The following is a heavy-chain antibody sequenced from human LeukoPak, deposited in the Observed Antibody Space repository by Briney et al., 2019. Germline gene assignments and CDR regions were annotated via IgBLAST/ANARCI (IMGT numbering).Heavy chain of an antibody. J-gene: IGHJ6*02. CDR3: ARYGDIVVVPAAISLGTDV. CDR1: GYTFTSYG. D-gene: IGHD2-2*02. V-gene: IGHV1-18*01. Sequence: ASVKVSFKASGYTFTSYGISWVRQAPGEGLEWMGWISAYNGNTNYAQKLQGRVTMTTDTSTSTAYMELRSLRSDDTAVYYCARYGDIVVVPAAISLGTDVWGQGTTVTVSS. CDR2: ISAYNGNT.